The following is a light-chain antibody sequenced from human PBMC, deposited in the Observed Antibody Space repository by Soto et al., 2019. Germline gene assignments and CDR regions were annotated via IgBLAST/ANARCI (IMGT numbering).Light chain of an antibody. Sequence: QTVVTQEPSLTVSPGGTVTLTCDSNPGPVTYNHYCYWLQKKPGQAPTTLIYDTSNKHSWTPARFSGSLLGGKAALTLSGAQPEDEAEYYCLLSYTGSSVFGGGTQLTVL. V-gene: IGLV7-46*01. CDR2: DTS. CDR3: LLSYTGSSV. J-gene: IGLJ7*01. CDR1: PGPVTYNHY.